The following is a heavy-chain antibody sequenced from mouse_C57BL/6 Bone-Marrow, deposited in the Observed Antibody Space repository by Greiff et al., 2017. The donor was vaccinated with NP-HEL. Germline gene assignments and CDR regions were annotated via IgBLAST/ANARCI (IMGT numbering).Heavy chain of an antibody. D-gene: IGHD1-1*02. J-gene: IGHJ4*01. V-gene: IGHV10-3*01. CDR1: GFTFNTYA. Sequence: EVHLVESGGGLVQPKGSLKLSCAASGFTFNTYAMHWVRQAPGKGLEWVARIRSKSSNYATYYADSVKDRFTISRADSHSMLYLQMNNLKSADTAMSYSMSYGYDAMDYWGQGTSVTVSS. CDR2: IRSKSSNYAT. CDR3: MSYGYDAMDY.